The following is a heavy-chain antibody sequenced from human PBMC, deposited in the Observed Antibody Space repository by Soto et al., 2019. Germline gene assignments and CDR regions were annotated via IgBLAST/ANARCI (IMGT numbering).Heavy chain of an antibody. D-gene: IGHD2-2*02. V-gene: IGHV4-31*03. CDR3: ARARFQVLYGKPYFDS. J-gene: IGHJ4*02. CDR2: IYHSGNT. Sequence: LSLTCTVSGGSITTGGSYWSWIRQHPGKGLEWIGNIYHSGNTYYNPSLKSRLTISVDTSKNHFSLMVDSVTAADTAVYYCARARFQVLYGKPYFDSWGQGTLVTVSS. CDR1: GGSITTGGSY.